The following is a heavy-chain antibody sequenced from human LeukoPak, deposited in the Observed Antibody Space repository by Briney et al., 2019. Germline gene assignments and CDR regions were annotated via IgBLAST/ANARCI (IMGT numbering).Heavy chain of an antibody. CDR2: ISGSGGST. V-gene: IGHV3-23*01. CDR1: GFTFSSYA. J-gene: IGHJ4*02. CDR3: AKDGYGYYYDSSGYSDYYFDY. D-gene: IGHD3-22*01. Sequence: GGSLRLSCAASGFTFSSYAMSWVRQAPGKGLEWVSAISGSGGSTYYADSVKGRFTISRDNSKNTLYLQMNSLRAEDTAVYYCAKDGYGYYYDSSGYSDYYFDYWGQGTLVTASS.